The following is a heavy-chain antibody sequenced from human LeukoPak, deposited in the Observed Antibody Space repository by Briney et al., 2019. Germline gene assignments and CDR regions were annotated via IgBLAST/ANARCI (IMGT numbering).Heavy chain of an antibody. Sequence: PGGSLRLSGAASGFTFSSYEMNWVRQAPGKGLEWVSYISSSGSTIYYADSVKGRFTISRDNAKNSLYLQMNSLRAEDTAVYYCARGYCSSTSCYTHYYYYGMDVWGQGTTVTVSS. J-gene: IGHJ6*02. CDR3: ARGYCSSTSCYTHYYYYGMDV. V-gene: IGHV3-48*03. CDR1: GFTFSSYE. CDR2: ISSSGSTI. D-gene: IGHD2-2*02.